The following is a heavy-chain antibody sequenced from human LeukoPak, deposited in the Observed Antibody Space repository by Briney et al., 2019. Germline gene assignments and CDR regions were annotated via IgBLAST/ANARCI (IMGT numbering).Heavy chain of an antibody. CDR1: GFTFSSYA. V-gene: IGHV3-23*01. D-gene: IGHD2-15*01. CDR3: AKDGCSGGYCYSDY. J-gene: IGHJ4*02. CDR2: ISGDVSST. Sequence: HTGGSLRLSCAASGFTFSSYAMSWVRQAPGKGLEWVSAISGDVSSTFYADSVKGRFSISRDNSKNTLYLQMNSLSAEDTAFYYCAKDGCSGGYCYSDYWGQGTLVTVSS.